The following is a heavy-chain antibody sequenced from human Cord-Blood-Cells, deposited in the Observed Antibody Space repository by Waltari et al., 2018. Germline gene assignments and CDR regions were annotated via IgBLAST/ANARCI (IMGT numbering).Heavy chain of an antibody. CDR2: ISSSSSYI. J-gene: IGHJ6*02. V-gene: IGHV3-21*01. Sequence: EVQLVESGGGLVKPGGSLRLSCAASGFTFSSYSMNWVRQAPGKGLEWVSSISSSSSYIDYAESVKGRFTISRDNAKHSLYLQMNSLRAEDTAVYYCARFRDYGMDVWGQGTTVTVSS. CDR1: GFTFSSYS. CDR3: ARFRDYGMDV.